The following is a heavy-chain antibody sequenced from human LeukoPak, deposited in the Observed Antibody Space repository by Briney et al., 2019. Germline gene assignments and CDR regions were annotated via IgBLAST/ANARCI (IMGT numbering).Heavy chain of an antibody. D-gene: IGHD2-2*01. Sequence: ASVKVSCKASGYTFTSYGISWVRQAPGQGLEWMGRIIPILGIANYAQKFQGRVTITADKSTSTAYMELSSLRSEDTAVYYCARNYCSSTSCYRYPYYYYGMDVWGQGTTVTVSS. CDR3: ARNYCSSTSCYRYPYYYYGMDV. J-gene: IGHJ6*02. CDR1: GYTFTSYG. V-gene: IGHV1-69*04. CDR2: IIPILGIA.